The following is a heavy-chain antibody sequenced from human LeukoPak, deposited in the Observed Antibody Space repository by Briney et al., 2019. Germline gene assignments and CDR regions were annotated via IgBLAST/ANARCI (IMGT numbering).Heavy chain of an antibody. CDR1: GGSISSYY. V-gene: IGHV4-4*07. CDR3: ARDFGYCSSTSCRIYYYGMDV. CDR2: IYTSGST. D-gene: IGHD2-2*01. J-gene: IGHJ6*02. Sequence: PSETLSLTCTVSGGSISSYYWSWIRQPAGKGLEWIGRIYTSGSTNYNPSLKSRVTMSVDTSKNQFSLKLSSVTAADTAVYYCARDFGYCSSTSCRIYYYGMDVWGQGTTVTVSS.